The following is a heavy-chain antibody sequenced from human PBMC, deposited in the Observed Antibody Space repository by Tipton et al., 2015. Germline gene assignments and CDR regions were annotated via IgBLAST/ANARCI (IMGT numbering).Heavy chain of an antibody. CDR1: GFTFSSYA. CDR2: ISGGGGST. Sequence: SLRLSCAASGFTFSSYAMSWVRQAPGKGLEWVSGISGGGGSTYYADSVEGRFTISRDNYKNTVDLQMNSMRGEDTAVYYCAKYRGEYDPSGYYCDSWGRGPLVIVSS. J-gene: IGHJ4*02. V-gene: IGHV3-23*01. D-gene: IGHD3-22*01. CDR3: AKYRGEYDPSGYYCDS.